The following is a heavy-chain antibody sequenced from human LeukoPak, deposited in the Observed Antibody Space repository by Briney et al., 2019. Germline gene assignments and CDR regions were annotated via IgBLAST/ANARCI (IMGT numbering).Heavy chain of an antibody. CDR3: ARGVGGDSRFDP. CDR2: INSDVSST. Sequence: GGSLRLSCAASGFTFSSYWMHWVRQAPGKGLVWVSRINSDVSSTTYADSVRGRFTISRDNAKNTLYLQMNSLRAADTAVYYCARGVGGDSRFDPWGQGTLVTVSS. CDR1: GFTFSSYW. J-gene: IGHJ5*02. V-gene: IGHV3-74*01. D-gene: IGHD1-26*01.